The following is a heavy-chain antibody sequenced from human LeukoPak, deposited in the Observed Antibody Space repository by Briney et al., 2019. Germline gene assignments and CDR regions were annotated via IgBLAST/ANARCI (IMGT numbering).Heavy chain of an antibody. CDR1: GGSFSGYY. V-gene: IGHV4-34*01. D-gene: IGHD6-13*01. CDR3: ARRSSSWYRDFQH. Sequence: SETLSLTCAVYGGSFSGYYWSWIRQPPGKGLEWIGEINHSGSTNYNPSLKSRVTISVDTSKNQFSLKLSSVTAADTAVYYCARRSSSWYRDFQHWGQGTLVTVSS. J-gene: IGHJ1*01. CDR2: INHSGST.